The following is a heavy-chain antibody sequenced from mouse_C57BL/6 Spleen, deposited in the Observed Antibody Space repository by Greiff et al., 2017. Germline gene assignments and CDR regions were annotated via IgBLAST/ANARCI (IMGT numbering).Heavy chain of an antibody. CDR1: GYSITSGYY. CDR3: ARDSPYSSFDY. Sequence: EVKLQESGPGLVKPSQSLSLTCSVTGYSITSGYYWNWIRQFPGNKLEWMGYISYDGSNNYNPSLKNRISITRDTSKNQFFLKLNSVTTEDPATYYCARDSPYSSFDYWGQGTTLTGSS. V-gene: IGHV3-6*01. CDR2: ISYDGSN. J-gene: IGHJ2*01. D-gene: IGHD2-10*01.